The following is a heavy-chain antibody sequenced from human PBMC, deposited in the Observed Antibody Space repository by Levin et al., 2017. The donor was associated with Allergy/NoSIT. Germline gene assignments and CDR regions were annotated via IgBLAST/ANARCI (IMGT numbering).Heavy chain of an antibody. Sequence: GGSLRLSCAASGFTFSTYAMHWVRQAPGQGLEWLALIPFDGAGKYYADSVKGRFTISRDNSQNTLFLEMDGLRPEDPAVYYCARWGNLPGGADGPENYSVYDFDLWGQGTLVTVSS. CDR2: IPFDGAGK. V-gene: IGHV3-30-3*01. D-gene: IGHD3-10*01. CDR1: GFTFSTYA. J-gene: IGHJ4*02. CDR3: ARWGNLPGGADGPENYSVYDFDL.